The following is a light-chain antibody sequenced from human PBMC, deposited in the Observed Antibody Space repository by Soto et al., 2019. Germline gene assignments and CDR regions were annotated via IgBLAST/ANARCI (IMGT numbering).Light chain of an antibody. J-gene: IGLJ1*01. CDR1: SSDVGDYNY. CDR3: SSYTRSNTHV. CDR2: EVS. V-gene: IGLV2-14*01. Sequence: QSVLTQPASVSGSPGQSITISCTGTSSDVGDYNYVSWYQQHPGKAPKLMIFEVSNRPSGVSNRFSGSKSGNTASLSISGLQSEDEADYYCSSYTRSNTHVFGTGTKVTVL.